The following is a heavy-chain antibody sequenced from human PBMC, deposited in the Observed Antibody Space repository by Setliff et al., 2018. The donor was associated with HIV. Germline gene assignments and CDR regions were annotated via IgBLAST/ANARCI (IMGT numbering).Heavy chain of an antibody. D-gene: IGHD2-2*01. Sequence: PSETLSLTCTVSGYSINNGLYWAWIRQPPGKGLEWIGSINHSGDTYYTPSLTNRVTVSVDTSNNQFSLKLSSVTAADTAVYHCARSYCSSTSCSYYFDYWGQGTLVTVSS. V-gene: IGHV4-38-2*02. CDR2: INHSGDT. J-gene: IGHJ4*02. CDR3: ARSYCSSTSCSYYFDY. CDR1: GYSINNGLY.